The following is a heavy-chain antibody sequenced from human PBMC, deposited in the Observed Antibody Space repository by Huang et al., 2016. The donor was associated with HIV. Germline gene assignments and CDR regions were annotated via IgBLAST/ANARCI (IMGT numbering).Heavy chain of an antibody. CDR2: INAGTGDT. CDR1: GYTFTNFA. Sequence: QVQLVQSGPEVKSPGASVKVTCKASGYTFTNFAVLWVRQAPGQRPEWLGWINAGTGDTNYSQKVQGRVTSSRDTSTSTAYLELSSLSSEDTAIYFCARGWLQLWYLADWGQGSLVTVSS. CDR3: ARGWLQLWYLAD. V-gene: IGHV1-3*01. D-gene: IGHD5-12*01. J-gene: IGHJ4*02.